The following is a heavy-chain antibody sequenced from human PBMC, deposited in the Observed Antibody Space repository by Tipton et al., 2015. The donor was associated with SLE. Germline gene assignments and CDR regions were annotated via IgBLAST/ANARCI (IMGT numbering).Heavy chain of an antibody. Sequence: TLSLTCTVSGGSISSSSYYWGWIRQPPGKGLEWIGSIYYSGSTYYSPSLKSRVTISVDTSKNQFSLKLSSVTAADTAVYYCARDVIQAGTDAFDIWGQGTMVTVSS. CDR3: ARDVIQAGTDAFDI. V-gene: IGHV4-39*07. D-gene: IGHD2/OR15-2a*01. CDR2: IYYSGST. J-gene: IGHJ3*02. CDR1: GGSISSSSYY.